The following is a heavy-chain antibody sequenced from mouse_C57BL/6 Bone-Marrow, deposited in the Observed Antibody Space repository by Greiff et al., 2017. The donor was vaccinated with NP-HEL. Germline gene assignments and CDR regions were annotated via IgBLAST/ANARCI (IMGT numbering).Heavy chain of an antibody. CDR3: AREAHYYGSSPLYFDV. Sequence: VQLKESGPELVKPGASVKISCKASGYSFTDYNMNWVKQSNGKSLEWIGVINPNYGTTSYNQKFKGKATLTVDQSSSTAYMQLNSLTSEDSAVYYCAREAHYYGSSPLYFDVWGTGTTVTVSS. J-gene: IGHJ1*03. CDR1: GYSFTDYN. CDR2: INPNYGTT. V-gene: IGHV1-39*01. D-gene: IGHD1-1*01.